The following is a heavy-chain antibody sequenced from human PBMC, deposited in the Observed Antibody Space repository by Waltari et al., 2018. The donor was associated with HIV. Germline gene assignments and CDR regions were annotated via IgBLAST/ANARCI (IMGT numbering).Heavy chain of an antibody. CDR1: GGSFNNFF. CDR2: INQSGKT. V-gene: IGHV4-34*02. D-gene: IGHD2-21*01. CDR3: ARRRWRTTMVFVVKGGVFDI. Sequence: QVQLQQWGAGLVKPAETLSLNCAVYGGSFNNFFWNFVRQTSEKGLEWIGEINQSGKTDYNPSLKGRVSLSIDPSKKQFYLKLTSMTVADTAIYYCARRRWRTTMVFVVKGGVFDIWGQGTEVTVSS. J-gene: IGHJ3*02.